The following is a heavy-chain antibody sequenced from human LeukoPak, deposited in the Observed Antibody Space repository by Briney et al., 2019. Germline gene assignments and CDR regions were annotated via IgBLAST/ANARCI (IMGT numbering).Heavy chain of an antibody. CDR3: ARFGQLPTENYFDY. Sequence: GGSLRPSCAASGFTFSSYGMHWVRQAPGKGLEWVAVIWYDGSNKYYADSVKGRFTISRDNSKNTLYLQMNSLRAEDTAVYYCARFGQLPTENYFDYWGQGTLVTVSS. J-gene: IGHJ4*02. CDR2: IWYDGSNK. CDR1: GFTFSSYG. D-gene: IGHD2-2*01. V-gene: IGHV3-33*01.